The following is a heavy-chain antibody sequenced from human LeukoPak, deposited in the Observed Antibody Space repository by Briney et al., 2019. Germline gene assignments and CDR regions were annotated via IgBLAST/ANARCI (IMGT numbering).Heavy chain of an antibody. CDR1: GFTFSSYW. Sequence: GGSLRLSCAASGFTFSSYWMSWVRQAPGEGLEWVANIKQDGSEKYYVDSVKGRFTISRDNAKNSLYLQMNSLRGEDTAVYYCAREGLRYSSLDNWGQGTLVTVSS. CDR2: IKQDGSEK. V-gene: IGHV3-7*01. J-gene: IGHJ4*02. CDR3: AREGLRYSSLDN. D-gene: IGHD3-9*01.